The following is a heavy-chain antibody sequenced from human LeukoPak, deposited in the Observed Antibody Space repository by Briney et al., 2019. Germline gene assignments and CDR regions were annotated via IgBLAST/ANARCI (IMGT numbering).Heavy chain of an antibody. V-gene: IGHV4-39*01. CDR3: ARQQLGYYYYYGMDV. CDR2: IYYSGST. D-gene: IGHD6-13*01. Sequence: PSETLSLTCTVSGGSTSSYYWGWIRQPPGKGLEWIGSIYYSGSTYYNPSLKSRVTISVDTSKNQFSLKLSSVTAADTAVYYCARQQLGYYYYYGMDVWGQGTTVTVSS. CDR1: GGSTSSYY. J-gene: IGHJ6*02.